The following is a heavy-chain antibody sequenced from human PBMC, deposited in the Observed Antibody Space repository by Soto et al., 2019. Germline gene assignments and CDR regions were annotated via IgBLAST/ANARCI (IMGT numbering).Heavy chain of an antibody. D-gene: IGHD6-19*01. CDR1: GFTFESYA. V-gene: IGHV3-9*01. CDR3: VKDIHEQWLVSHFEY. J-gene: IGHJ4*02. Sequence: EVQLVESGGGSVQPGRSLRLSCVASGFTFESYAMHWVRQVPGKGLEWVSGISWNSGSIGYEDSVKGRLTISRDNAQKSLYREMNSLRVEDTAFYYCVKDIHEQWLVSHFEYWGEGALVTVSS. CDR2: ISWNSGSI.